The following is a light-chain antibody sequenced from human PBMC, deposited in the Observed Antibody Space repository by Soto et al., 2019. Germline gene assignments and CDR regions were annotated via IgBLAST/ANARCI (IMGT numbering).Light chain of an antibody. V-gene: IGKV3-11*01. CDR2: DAY. J-gene: IGKJ2*02. CDR1: QSVDRY. Sequence: EVVLTQSPDTLSLSPGAPATLYCRASQSVDRYVAWYQQKLGQAHRLLIYDAYTRSTGVGARFTGSGSATDFSLTITSLEHEDFAVYYCQQRGKWPSTFGPGTKVEMK. CDR3: QQRGKWPST.